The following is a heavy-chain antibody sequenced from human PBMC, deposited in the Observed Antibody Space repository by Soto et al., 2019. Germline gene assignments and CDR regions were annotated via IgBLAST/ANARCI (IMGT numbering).Heavy chain of an antibody. V-gene: IGHV1-18*01. CDR1: GYTFTSYG. Sequence: ASVKVSCKASGYTFTSYGISWVRQAPGQGLEWMGWISAYNANSDYAQKLQGRVTMTTDTSTSTAYMELRSLRSDDTAVYYCARDPRGDHRLVGFDYWGQGTLVTVSS. D-gene: IGHD2-8*02. CDR2: ISAYNANS. CDR3: ARDPRGDHRLVGFDY. J-gene: IGHJ4*02.